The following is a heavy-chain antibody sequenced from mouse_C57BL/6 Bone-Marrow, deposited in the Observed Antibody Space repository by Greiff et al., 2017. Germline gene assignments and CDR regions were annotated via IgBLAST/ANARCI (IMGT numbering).Heavy chain of an antibody. CDR3: ARFYDGYYPYYFDD. CDR1: GYTFTDYY. J-gene: IGHJ2*01. Sequence: QVQLQQSGPELVKPGASVKISCKASGYTFTDYYINWVKQRPGQGLEWIGWIYPGSGNTKYNEKFKGKATLTVDNSSSTAYMQLSSLTSEDAAVYFCARFYDGYYPYYFDDWGQGTTLTVSS. CDR2: IYPGSGNT. V-gene: IGHV1-84*01. D-gene: IGHD2-3*01.